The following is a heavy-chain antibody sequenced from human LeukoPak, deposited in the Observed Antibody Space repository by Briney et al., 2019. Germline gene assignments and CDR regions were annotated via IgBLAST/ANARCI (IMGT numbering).Heavy chain of an antibody. CDR2: INPSGGST. D-gene: IGHD3-22*01. J-gene: IGHJ4*02. Sequence: GSVKVSCKAAGYTFTSYYMHWVRQAPGQGLEWMGIINPSGGSTSYAQKFQGRVTMTRDTSTSTVYMELSSLRSEDTAVYYCARAESEVVIFDYWGQGTLVTVSS. V-gene: IGHV1-46*01. CDR1: GYTFTSYY. CDR3: ARAESEVVIFDY.